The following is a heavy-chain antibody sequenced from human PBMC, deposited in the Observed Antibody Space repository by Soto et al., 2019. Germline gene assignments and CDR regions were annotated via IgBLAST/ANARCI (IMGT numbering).Heavy chain of an antibody. J-gene: IGHJ6*02. Sequence: PGGSLRLSCAASGFTFSSYSMNWVRQAPGKGLEWVSSISSSSSYIYYADSVKGRFTISRDNAKNSLYLQMNSLRAEDTAVYYCARKQQQLYYGMDVWGQGTTVTVSS. D-gene: IGHD6-13*01. CDR2: ISSSSSYI. CDR1: GFTFSSYS. V-gene: IGHV3-21*01. CDR3: ARKQQQLYYGMDV.